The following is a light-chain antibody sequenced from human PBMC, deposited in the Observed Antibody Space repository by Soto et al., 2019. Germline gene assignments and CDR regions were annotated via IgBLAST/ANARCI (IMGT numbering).Light chain of an antibody. CDR3: SSYAGSNNLGV. V-gene: IGLV2-8*01. J-gene: IGLJ1*01. Sequence: QSVLTQPPSASGSPGRSVTISCTGTSSDFGGYNYVSWYQQHPGKAHKLMIYEVSKRPSGVPDRFSGSKSGNTASPTVSGLQAEDEADYYCSSYAGSNNLGVFGTGTKVTVL. CDR1: SSDFGGYNY. CDR2: EVS.